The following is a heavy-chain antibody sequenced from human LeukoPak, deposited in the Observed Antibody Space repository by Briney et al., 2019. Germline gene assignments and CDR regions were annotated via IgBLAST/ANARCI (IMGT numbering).Heavy chain of an antibody. CDR2: IYYSGST. Sequence: PSETLSLTCTVSGGSISSGGYFWSWIRQHPGKGLEWMGNIYYSGSTYYNPSLNSRVTISVDTSKNQFSLKLSSVTAADTAVYYCARDRFSRLGMDVWGQGTTVTVSS. D-gene: IGHD3-16*01. J-gene: IGHJ6*02. V-gene: IGHV4-31*03. CDR3: ARDRFSRLGMDV. CDR1: GGSISSGGYF.